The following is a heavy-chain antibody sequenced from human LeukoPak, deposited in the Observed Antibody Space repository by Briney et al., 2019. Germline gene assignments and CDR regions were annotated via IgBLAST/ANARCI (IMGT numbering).Heavy chain of an antibody. CDR2: INWNGGST. CDR1: GFTFDDYG. J-gene: IGHJ3*02. V-gene: IGHV3-20*04. D-gene: IGHD3-22*01. Sequence: GGSLRLSCAASGFTFDDYGMSWVRQAPGKGLEWVSGINWNGGSTGYADSVKGRFTISRDNAKNSLYLQMNSLRAEDTAVYYCAKRLDYYDSSGYYYEANDAFDIWGQGTMVTVSS. CDR3: AKRLDYYDSSGYYYEANDAFDI.